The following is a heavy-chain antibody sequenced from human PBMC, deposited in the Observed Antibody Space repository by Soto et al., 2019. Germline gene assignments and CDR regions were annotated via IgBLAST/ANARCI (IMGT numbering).Heavy chain of an antibody. D-gene: IGHD5-12*01. J-gene: IGHJ3*01. CDR1: GFTLSDHS. CDR3: ARDSVEAAIKGVDV. Sequence: EVQLVESGGGLVKPGGSLRLSCVASGFTLSDHSMNWVRLAPGKGLEWVSSISDVGAYIFYADSVKGRFTISRDNAKNSLYLQMESLRAEDTALYYCARDSVEAAIKGVDVWGQGTMVTVSS. CDR2: ISDVGAYI. V-gene: IGHV3-21*06.